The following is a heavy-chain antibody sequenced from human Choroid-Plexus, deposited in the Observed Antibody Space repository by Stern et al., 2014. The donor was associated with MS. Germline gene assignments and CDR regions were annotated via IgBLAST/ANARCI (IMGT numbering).Heavy chain of an antibody. CDR3: AKDRQYLTYFFDH. Sequence: VQLVQSGGGVVQPGRPLRLSCVASGFTFGSCDMHWVRQAPGKGLEWVAGVSYDGSYKYYADSVKGRFTISRDNSQNTLYMQMSSLRPEDTAVYYCAKDRQYLTYFFDHWGQGSLVTVSS. D-gene: IGHD2/OR15-2a*01. CDR1: GFTFGSCD. J-gene: IGHJ5*02. V-gene: IGHV3-30*18. CDR2: VSYDGSYK.